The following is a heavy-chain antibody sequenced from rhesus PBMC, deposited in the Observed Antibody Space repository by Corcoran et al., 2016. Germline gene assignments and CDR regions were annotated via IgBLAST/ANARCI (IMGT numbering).Heavy chain of an antibody. V-gene: IGHV3S5*01. Sequence: EVQLVETGGGLVQPGGSLKLSCAASGFTFSSYGMSWVRQAPGKGLEWVSVIICGGASPSSAASVKGRFTISRDNSKNTLSLQMNSLRAEDTAVYYCAKGAGYFDYWGQGVLVTVSS. CDR2: IICGGASP. J-gene: IGHJ4*01. CDR1: GFTFSSYG. CDR3: AKGAGYFDY.